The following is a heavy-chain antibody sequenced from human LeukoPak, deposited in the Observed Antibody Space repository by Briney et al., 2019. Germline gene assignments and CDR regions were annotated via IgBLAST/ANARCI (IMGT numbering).Heavy chain of an antibody. CDR2: IYYSGST. Sequence: SETLSLTCTVSGGSISSSSYYWGWIRQPPGKGLEWIGSIYYSGSTYYNPSLKSRVTISVDTSKNQFSLKLSSVTAADTAVYYCASRVAYCTNGVCSYYYYMDVWGKGTTVTVSS. CDR1: GGSISSSSYY. J-gene: IGHJ6*03. D-gene: IGHD2-8*01. V-gene: IGHV4-39*01. CDR3: ASRVAYCTNGVCSYYYYMDV.